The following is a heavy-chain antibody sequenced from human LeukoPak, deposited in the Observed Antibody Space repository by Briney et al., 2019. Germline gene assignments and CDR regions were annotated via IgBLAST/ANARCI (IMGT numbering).Heavy chain of an antibody. CDR2: IVGSGVST. V-gene: IGHV3-23*01. Sequence: PGASLRLSCAASGFTFTNYAMSWVRQAPGKGLEWVSAIVGSGVSTYYADSVKGRFTISRDNSKDTLYLQMNSLRAEDTAVYYCAKWGDYDVLTGYYDSDYWGQGTRVTVSS. CDR1: GFTFTNYA. D-gene: IGHD3-9*01. J-gene: IGHJ4*02. CDR3: AKWGDYDVLTGYYDSDY.